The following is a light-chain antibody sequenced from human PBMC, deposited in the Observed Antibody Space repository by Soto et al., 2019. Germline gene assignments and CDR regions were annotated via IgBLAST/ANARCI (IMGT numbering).Light chain of an antibody. V-gene: IGKV1-9*01. CDR2: AAS. J-gene: IGKJ4*01. CDR1: QGISSY. Sequence: DIQLTQSPSFLSASVGDRVTITCRASQGISSYLAWYQQKPGKAPKLLIYAASTLQSGVPSRFSGSRSGTEFPLTISSLQPEDFATYYCQQLNSYPLTFGGGTKVEIK. CDR3: QQLNSYPLT.